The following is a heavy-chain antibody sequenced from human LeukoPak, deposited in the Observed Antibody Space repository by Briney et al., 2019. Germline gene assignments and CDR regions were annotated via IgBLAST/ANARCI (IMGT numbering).Heavy chain of an antibody. CDR2: IYTSGST. V-gene: IGHV4-4*07. CDR3: ARDRGFYSSGTFDY. Sequence: PSETLSLTCTVSGGYISSYYWSWIRQPAGKGLEWIGRIYTSGSTNYNPSLKSRVTISVDKSKNQFSLKLSSVTAADTAVYYCARDRGFYSSGTFDYWGQGTLVTVSS. D-gene: IGHD6-19*01. J-gene: IGHJ4*02. CDR1: GGYISSYY.